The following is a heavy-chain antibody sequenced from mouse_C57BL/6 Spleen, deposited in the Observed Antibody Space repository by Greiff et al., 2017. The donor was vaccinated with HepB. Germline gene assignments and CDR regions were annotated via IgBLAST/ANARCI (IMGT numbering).Heavy chain of an antibody. D-gene: IGHD3-3*01. CDR3: VREPFAY. J-gene: IGHJ3*01. Sequence: DVKLVESGGGLVKPGGSLKLSCAASGFTFSSYAMSWVRQTPEKRLEWVATISDGGSYTYYPDNVKGRFTISRDNAKNNLYLQMSHLKSEDTAMYYCVREPFAYWGQGTLVTVSA. V-gene: IGHV5-4*03. CDR2: ISDGGSYT. CDR1: GFTFSSYA.